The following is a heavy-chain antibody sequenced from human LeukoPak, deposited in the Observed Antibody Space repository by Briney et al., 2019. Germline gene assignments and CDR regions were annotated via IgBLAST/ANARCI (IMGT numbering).Heavy chain of an antibody. CDR2: IYHSGST. D-gene: IGHD3-22*01. J-gene: IGHJ4*02. Sequence: SETLSLTCAVSGGSISSGGYSWSWIRQPPGKGLEWIGYIYHSGSTYYNPSLKSRVTISVDTSKNQFSLKLSSVTAADTAVYYCASVYDSSGYYPFWGQGTLVTVSS. CDR3: ASVYDSSGYYPF. V-gene: IGHV4-30-2*01. CDR1: GGSISSGGYS.